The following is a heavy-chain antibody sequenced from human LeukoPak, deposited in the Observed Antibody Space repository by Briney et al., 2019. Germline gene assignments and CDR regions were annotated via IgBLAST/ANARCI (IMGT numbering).Heavy chain of an antibody. Sequence: GGSLRLSCVVSGITFSSNEMNWVRQAPGKGLEWVSYISTSGSTIYYADSVKGRFTISRDNAKNSLYLQMNGLRAEDTAIYYCASPQWLAFWGQGTLVTVSS. D-gene: IGHD6-19*01. CDR2: ISTSGSTI. J-gene: IGHJ4*02. V-gene: IGHV3-48*03. CDR1: GITFSSNE. CDR3: ASPQWLAF.